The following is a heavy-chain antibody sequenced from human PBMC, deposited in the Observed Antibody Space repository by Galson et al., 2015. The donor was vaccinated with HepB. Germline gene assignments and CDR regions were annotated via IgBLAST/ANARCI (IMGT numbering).Heavy chain of an antibody. Sequence: SVKVSCKASGYTFTSYYMHWVRQAPGQGLEWMGIINPSGGSTSYAQKFQGRVTMTRDTSTSTVYMELSSLRSDDTAVYYCARDTVYYYGSGSYPYFDYWGQGTLVTVSS. V-gene: IGHV1-46*01. D-gene: IGHD3-10*01. CDR1: GYTFTSYY. CDR2: INPSGGST. J-gene: IGHJ4*02. CDR3: ARDTVYYYGSGSYPYFDY.